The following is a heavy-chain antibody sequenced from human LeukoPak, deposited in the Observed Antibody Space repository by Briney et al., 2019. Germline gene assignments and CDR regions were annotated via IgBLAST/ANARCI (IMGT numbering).Heavy chain of an antibody. Sequence: PGGSLRLSCAASGFTFSSYEMNWVRQAPGKGLEWVSAISGSGGSTYYAGSVKGRFTISRDNSKNTLYLQMNSLRAEDTALYYCAKRWDDILSGFDYWGQGTLVTVSS. J-gene: IGHJ4*02. CDR2: ISGSGGST. D-gene: IGHD3-9*01. V-gene: IGHV3-23*01. CDR1: GFTFSSYE. CDR3: AKRWDDILSGFDY.